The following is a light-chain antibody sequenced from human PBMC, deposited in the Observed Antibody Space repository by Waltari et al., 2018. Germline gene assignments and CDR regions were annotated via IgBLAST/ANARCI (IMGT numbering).Light chain of an antibody. J-gene: IGKJ1*01. Sequence: EIVLTQSPGTLSLSPGDRATLSCRASQSVSRTLAWYQQKPGQAPSLLIYGASIRATGIPDRFSGSGSGTDFSLTISRLDPEDFAVYYCQHYVTLPVTFGQGTKVEIK. CDR1: QSVSRT. CDR3: QHYVTLPVT. CDR2: GAS. V-gene: IGKV3-20*01.